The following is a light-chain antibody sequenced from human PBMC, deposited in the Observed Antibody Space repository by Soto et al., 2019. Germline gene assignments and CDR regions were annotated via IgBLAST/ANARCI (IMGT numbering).Light chain of an antibody. CDR1: QGVSTN. J-gene: IGKJ4*01. CDR2: GAS. V-gene: IGKV3-15*01. Sequence: DIVMTQSPATLSVSPGEGATLSCRASQGVSTNLAWYQQKPGQAPRLLIYGASTRATGIPARFSGSGSRTEFTLTSISLQSEDCAVYYCQQYSNWPPLTLGGGTKVEVK. CDR3: QQYSNWPPLT.